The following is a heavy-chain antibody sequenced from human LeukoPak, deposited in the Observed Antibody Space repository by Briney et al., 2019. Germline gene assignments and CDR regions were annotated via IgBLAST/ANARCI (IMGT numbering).Heavy chain of an antibody. V-gene: IGHV3-21*01. CDR2: ISISSSYI. Sequence: GGSLRLSCAASGFTFSSYSMNWGRQAPGKGLGWVSAISISSSYIYYADSVKGRFTISRDNAKNSLYLQMNSLRAEDMAVYYCARDRAARGFDYWGQGTLVTVSS. J-gene: IGHJ4*02. CDR1: GFTFSSYS. CDR3: ARDRAARGFDY. D-gene: IGHD6-6*01.